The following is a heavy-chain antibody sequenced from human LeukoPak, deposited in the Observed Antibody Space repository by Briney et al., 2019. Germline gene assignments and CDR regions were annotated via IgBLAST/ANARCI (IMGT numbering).Heavy chain of an antibody. D-gene: IGHD2-8*01. Sequence: GASVTVSCKASGYTFTNYYMHWVRQAPGQGLEWMGMINPSGGSTTYAQKFQGRVTMTRDTSTSTVYMELSSLRFEDTAVYYCARVPYCTNGICYTHYYCDYWGQGTLVTVSS. CDR1: GYTFTNYY. CDR2: INPSGGST. CDR3: ARVPYCTNGICYTHYYCDY. V-gene: IGHV1-46*01. J-gene: IGHJ4*02.